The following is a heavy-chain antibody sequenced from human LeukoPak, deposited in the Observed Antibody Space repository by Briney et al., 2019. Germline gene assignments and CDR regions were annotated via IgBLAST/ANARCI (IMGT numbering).Heavy chain of an antibody. CDR2: ISSDGVNK. D-gene: IGHD6-19*01. CDR3: ARALRLAVNLDY. J-gene: IGHJ4*01. Sequence: GGSLRLSCAASGFTFSSFGMHWVRQAPGKGLEWVAVISSDGVNKYSADSVKGRFTISRDNSKNTLYLQMNSLRAADTAVYYCARALRLAVNLDYWGQGTLVTVSS. CDR1: GFTFSSFG. V-gene: IGHV3-30*03.